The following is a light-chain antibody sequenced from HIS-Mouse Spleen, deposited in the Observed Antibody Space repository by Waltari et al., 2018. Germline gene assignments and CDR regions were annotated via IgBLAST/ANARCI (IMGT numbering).Light chain of an antibody. CDR2: EVS. V-gene: IGLV2-8*01. Sequence: QSALTQPPSASGSPGQSVTISCTGTSSDVGGYNYVPWYQQHPAKAPKLMIYEVSKRPSGVPDRFSGSKSGNTASLTVSGLQAEDEADYYCSSYAGSNNSLYVFGTGTKVTVL. CDR1: SSDVGGYNY. J-gene: IGLJ1*01. CDR3: SSYAGSNNSLYV.